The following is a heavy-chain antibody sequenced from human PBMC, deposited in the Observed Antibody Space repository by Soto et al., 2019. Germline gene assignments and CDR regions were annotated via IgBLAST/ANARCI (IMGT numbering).Heavy chain of an antibody. V-gene: IGHV4-34*01. J-gene: IGHJ1*01. CDR3: ARGRRYYCSNGYYGSVSYFPH. CDR1: GGSFSGYY. CDR2: INHSGST. D-gene: IGHD3-22*01. Sequence: PSETVSLTCAVYGGSFSGYYWSWIRHPPGKGLEWIGEINHSGSTNYNPSLKSRVTISVDTAKNQFSLNLSSVTAAAPAVYYCARGRRYYCSNGYYGSVSYFPHWGQGTLVTVSS.